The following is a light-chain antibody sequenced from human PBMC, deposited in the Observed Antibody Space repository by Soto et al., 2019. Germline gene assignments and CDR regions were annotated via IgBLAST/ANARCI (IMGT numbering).Light chain of an antibody. CDR3: QQYDSSFPA. CDR1: NGVSNNY. CDR2: GAS. Sequence: EMVLTPSPGSRLLSQGARATLSCRVSNGVSNNYLAWYQQKPGQAPKLLIYGASNRASGIPARFSGSGSGTDFTLTISSLEPEDFVLYYCQQYDSSFPAFGQGTKVDIK. J-gene: IGKJ1*01. V-gene: IGKV3-20*01.